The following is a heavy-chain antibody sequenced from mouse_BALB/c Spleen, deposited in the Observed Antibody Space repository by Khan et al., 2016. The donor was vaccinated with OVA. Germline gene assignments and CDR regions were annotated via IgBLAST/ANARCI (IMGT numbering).Heavy chain of an antibody. D-gene: IGHD2-3*01. CDR3: ARDGSRYNYAMDY. CDR2: ISYSGST. Sequence: VQLQQSGPGLVKPSQSLSLTCTVTGYSITSDYAWNWIRQFPGNQLEWMGYISYSGSTTYNPALKSRISITRDTSKNQFFLQLNSVTTEDTATYYCARDGSRYNYAMDYWGQGTSVTVSS. CDR1: GYSITSDYA. J-gene: IGHJ4*01. V-gene: IGHV3-2*02.